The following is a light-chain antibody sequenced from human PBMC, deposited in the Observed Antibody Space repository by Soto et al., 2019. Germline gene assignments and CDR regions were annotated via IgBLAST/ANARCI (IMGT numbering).Light chain of an antibody. V-gene: IGKV3-20*01. J-gene: IGKJ1*01. Sequence: EIVLTQSPGTLSLSPGERATLSCRASQSVSSSYLAWYQQKPGQAPRLLIYGASSRATGIPDRFSGSGSGTEFTLNISRLEPEEFAVYYCQQYGSSSWTFGQGTKVEIK. CDR2: GAS. CDR1: QSVSSSY. CDR3: QQYGSSSWT.